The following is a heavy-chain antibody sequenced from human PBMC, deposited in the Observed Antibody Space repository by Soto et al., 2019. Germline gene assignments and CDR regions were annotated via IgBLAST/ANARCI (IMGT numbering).Heavy chain of an antibody. CDR3: ARHKELLLASLSYGLDL. J-gene: IGHJ6*02. CDR2: IYYTGDT. Sequence: KTXGTLGLTCTVSGDFVSSSRYYGGWIRQPPGKGLEWIGSIYYTGDTFFNPSLKSRVTFSVDPSKNQFPLKLTSLTAADTAVYFCARHKELLLASLSYGLDLWGQGTTVTVSS. D-gene: IGHD3-22*01. CDR1: GDFVSSSRYY. V-gene: IGHV4-39*01.